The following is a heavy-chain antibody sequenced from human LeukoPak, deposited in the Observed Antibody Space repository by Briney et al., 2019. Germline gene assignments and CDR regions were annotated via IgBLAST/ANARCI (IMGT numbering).Heavy chain of an antibody. D-gene: IGHD5-24*01. CDR3: AKEMATGELIDY. V-gene: IGHV3-30*18. Sequence: GGSLRLSCAASGFTFSSYGMHWVRQAPGKGLEWVAVISYDGSSKYYADSVKGRFTISRDNSKNTLYLQMNSLRAEDTAVYYCAKEMATGELIDYWGQGTLVTVSS. J-gene: IGHJ4*02. CDR1: GFTFSSYG. CDR2: ISYDGSSK.